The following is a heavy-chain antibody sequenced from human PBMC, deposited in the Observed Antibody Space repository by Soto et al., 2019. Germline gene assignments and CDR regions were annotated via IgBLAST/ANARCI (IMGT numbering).Heavy chain of an antibody. J-gene: IGHJ4*02. Sequence: PSETLSLTCTVPGDSMTKYYWSWIRQSAGKGLEWIGRIYTSGSTNYNPSLKSRVTMSIDTSNKHFSLSLKSVTAADTAGYYCARTVGAAYYFDFWGQGALVTVSS. CDR1: GDSMTKYY. D-gene: IGHD1-26*01. V-gene: IGHV4-4*07. CDR3: ARTVGAAYYFDF. CDR2: IYTSGST.